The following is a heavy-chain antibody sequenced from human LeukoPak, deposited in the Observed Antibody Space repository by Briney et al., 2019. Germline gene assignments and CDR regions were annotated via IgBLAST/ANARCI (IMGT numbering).Heavy chain of an antibody. Sequence: GGSLRLSCAASGFTFSSYSMNWFRQAPGKGLEWVSSISSSSSYIYYADSVKGRFTISRDNAKNSLYLQMNSLRAEDTAVYYCARVHRLSYASFDYWGQGTLVTVSS. CDR2: ISSSSSYI. J-gene: IGHJ4*02. D-gene: IGHD1-26*01. CDR1: GFTFSSYS. CDR3: ARVHRLSYASFDY. V-gene: IGHV3-21*01.